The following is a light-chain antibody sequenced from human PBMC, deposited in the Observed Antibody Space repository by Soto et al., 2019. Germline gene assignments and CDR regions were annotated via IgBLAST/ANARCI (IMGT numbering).Light chain of an antibody. CDR2: AAS. CDR3: QQSYSSLIT. J-gene: IGKJ5*01. Sequence: DIQMTQSPSSLSASVGDRVTITCRASQSISSYLNWYQQKPGKAPKVLIYAASSLQSGVPSRFSGSGSGKDFTFTISSLQPEDFATYYCQQSYSSLITFGQGTRREIK. CDR1: QSISSY. V-gene: IGKV1-39*01.